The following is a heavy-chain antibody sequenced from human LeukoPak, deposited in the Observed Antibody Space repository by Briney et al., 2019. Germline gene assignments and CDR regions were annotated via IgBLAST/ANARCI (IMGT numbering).Heavy chain of an antibody. D-gene: IGHD6-13*01. J-gene: IGHJ5*02. CDR3: AREDSSSWYLHHNWFDP. Sequence: SETLSLTCAVYGGSFSGYYWSWIRQPPAKGLEWIGEINHSGSTNYNPSLKSRVTISVDTSKNQFSLKLSSVTAADTAVYYCAREDSSSWYLHHNWFDPWGQGTLVTVSS. CDR1: GGSFSGYY. V-gene: IGHV4-34*01. CDR2: INHSGST.